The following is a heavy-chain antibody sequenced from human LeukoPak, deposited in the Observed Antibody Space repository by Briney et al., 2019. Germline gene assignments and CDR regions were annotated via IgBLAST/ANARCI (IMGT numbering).Heavy chain of an antibody. CDR2: INPNSGGT. D-gene: IGHD2-2*01. Sequence: GASVKVSCKASECTFTGYYIHWVRQAPGQGLEWMGWINPNSGGTNYAQKFQGRVTMTRDTSISTAYMELSRLRSDDTAVYYCAREYCSSTSCSNWFDPWGQGTLVTVSS. CDR1: ECTFTGYY. V-gene: IGHV1-2*02. J-gene: IGHJ5*02. CDR3: AREYCSSTSCSNWFDP.